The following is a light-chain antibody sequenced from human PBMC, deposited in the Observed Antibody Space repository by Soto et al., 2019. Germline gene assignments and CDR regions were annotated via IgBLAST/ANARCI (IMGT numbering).Light chain of an antibody. Sequence: DIQITQGPSSLSASVGDTVTITCRASQSISSWLAWYQQKPGKAPKLLIYDASSLESGVPSRFSGSGSGTEFTLTITSLQPDDFATYYCQQYNSYPWTFGQRTKVAIK. CDR2: DAS. J-gene: IGKJ1*01. CDR3: QQYNSYPWT. V-gene: IGKV1-5*01. CDR1: QSISSW.